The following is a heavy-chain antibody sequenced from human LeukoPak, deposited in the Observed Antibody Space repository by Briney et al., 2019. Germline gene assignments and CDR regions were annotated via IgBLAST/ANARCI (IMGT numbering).Heavy chain of an antibody. Sequence: GGSLRLSCAAPGFTFGSYGMHWVRQAPGKGLKGVAVIWCDGSNKYYADSVKRRFTIARDDSKNTLYLQMNSLRAEDTAVYYCARDPGFGESDYYYGMDVWGQGTTVTVSS. J-gene: IGHJ6*02. CDR1: GFTFGSYG. CDR2: IWCDGSNK. V-gene: IGHV3-33*01. D-gene: IGHD3-10*01. CDR3: ARDPGFGESDYYYGMDV.